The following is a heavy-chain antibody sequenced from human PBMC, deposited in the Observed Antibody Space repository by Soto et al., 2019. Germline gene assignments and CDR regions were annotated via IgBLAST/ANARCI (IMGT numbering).Heavy chain of an antibody. CDR2: INAGNGNT. CDR3: ARGYCISTSCYYYFDY. CDR1: GYTFTSYA. V-gene: IGHV1-3*01. Sequence: ASVKVSCKASGYTFTSYAMHWVRQAPGQRLEWMGWINAGNGNTKYSQKFQGRVTITRDTSASTAYMELSSLRSEDTAVYYCARGYCISTSCYYYFDYWGQGTLVTVS. D-gene: IGHD2-2*01. J-gene: IGHJ4*02.